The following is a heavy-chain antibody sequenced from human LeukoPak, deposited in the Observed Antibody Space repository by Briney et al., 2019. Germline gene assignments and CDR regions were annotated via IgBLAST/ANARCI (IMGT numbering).Heavy chain of an antibody. D-gene: IGHD3-10*01. Sequence: PGGSLRLSCAASGFTFSTYAMRWVRLAPGKGLEWVSGISGIGGSTYYADSVKGRFTSSRDNSNNTLYVQMNSLRVEDTAVYYCAKSGGLSGSGRLAMDVWGQGTTVTVSS. V-gene: IGHV3-23*01. CDR1: GFTFSTYA. CDR3: AKSGGLSGSGRLAMDV. J-gene: IGHJ6*02. CDR2: ISGIGGST.